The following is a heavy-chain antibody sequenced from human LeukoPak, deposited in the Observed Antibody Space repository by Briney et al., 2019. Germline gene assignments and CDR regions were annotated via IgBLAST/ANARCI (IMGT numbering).Heavy chain of an antibody. CDR1: GFTFSSYW. V-gene: IGHV3-74*01. CDR3: ARDIIPYCGGDCYDNWFDP. Sequence: GGSPRLSCAASGFTFSSYWMNWVRQAPGKGLVWVSRINSDGSSTSYADSVKGRFTISRNNAKNTLYLQMNSLRAEDTAVYYCARDIIPYCGGDCYDNWFDPWGQGTLVTVSS. D-gene: IGHD2-21*02. J-gene: IGHJ5*02. CDR2: INSDGSST.